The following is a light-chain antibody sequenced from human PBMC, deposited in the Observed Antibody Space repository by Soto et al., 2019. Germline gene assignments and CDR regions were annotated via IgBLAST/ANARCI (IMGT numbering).Light chain of an antibody. J-gene: IGKJ1*01. Sequence: DIQMNQSPSTLSASVGDRVTITCRSSQSISSWLAWYQQKPGKAPKLLIYKASSLESGVPSRFSGSGSGTEFTLTISSLQPDDFATYYCQQYNSFWPFGQGTKVAIK. CDR3: QQYNSFWP. V-gene: IGKV1-5*03. CDR1: QSISSW. CDR2: KAS.